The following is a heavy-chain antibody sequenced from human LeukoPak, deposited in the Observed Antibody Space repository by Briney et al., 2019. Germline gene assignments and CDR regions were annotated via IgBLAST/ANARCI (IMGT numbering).Heavy chain of an antibody. D-gene: IGHD3-10*01. CDR2: IYYSGTT. J-gene: IGHJ4*02. CDR1: GGSISSYY. V-gene: IGHV4-59*08. CDR3: ARRAYGSGTGFDY. Sequence: SETLSLTCTVSGGSISSYYWSWIRQPPGKGLEWIAYIYYSGTTNYNPSLKSRVTISVDTSKNQFSLKLSSVTAADTAVYYCARRAYGSGTGFDYWRQGTLVTVSS.